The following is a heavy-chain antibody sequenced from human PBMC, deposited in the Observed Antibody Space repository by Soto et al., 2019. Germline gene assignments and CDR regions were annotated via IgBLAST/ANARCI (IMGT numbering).Heavy chain of an antibody. CDR1: GDSISSSNW. Sequence: QVQLQESGPGLVKPSGTLSLTCAVSGDSISSSNWWSWVRQPPGKGLEWIGEIYHSGGTHCNPSLKGRLTISVDKSKNQFPLNLNSVTAADPAVYYCARHSGSYFGDYWGQGTLVTVSS. V-gene: IGHV4-4*02. CDR3: ARHSGSYFGDY. CDR2: IYHSGGT. D-gene: IGHD1-26*01. J-gene: IGHJ4*02.